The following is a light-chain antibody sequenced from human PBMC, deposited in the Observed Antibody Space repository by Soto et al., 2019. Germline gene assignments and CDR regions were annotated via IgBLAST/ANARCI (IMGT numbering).Light chain of an antibody. CDR3: QQHINWPLT. Sequence: IVVTQAPATLSLAPGGRGALSFRASQTVSSSLAWYQQKPGQAPRLLIYEVSNRATGIPARFSGSGSGADFTLTISSLEPGDFALYYCQQHINWPLTFGGGTKVDIK. J-gene: IGKJ4*01. CDR2: EVS. CDR1: QTVSSS. V-gene: IGKV3-11*01.